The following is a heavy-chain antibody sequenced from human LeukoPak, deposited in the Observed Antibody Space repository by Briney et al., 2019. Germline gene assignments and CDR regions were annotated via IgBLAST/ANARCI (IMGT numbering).Heavy chain of an antibody. CDR2: INPNSGGT. J-gene: IGHJ6*03. V-gene: IGHV1-2*06. CDR1: GYTFTGYY. CDR3: ARGFTGAARPHYYYYYYMDV. D-gene: IGHD6-6*01. Sequence: ASVKVSCKASGYTFTGYYIHWVRQAPGQGLEWMGRINPNSGGTNYAQKFQGRVTMTRDTSISTAYMELSRLRSDDTAVYYCARGFTGAARPHYYYYYYMDVWGKGTTVTVSS.